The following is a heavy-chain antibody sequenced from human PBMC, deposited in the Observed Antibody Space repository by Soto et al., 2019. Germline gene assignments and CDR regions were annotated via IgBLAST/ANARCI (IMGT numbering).Heavy chain of an antibody. D-gene: IGHD2-15*01. Sequence: KTSETLSLTCTVSGGSVSSGRYYWSWIRQPPGKGLEWIGYIYYSGLTNYSPSLKSRVAISIDTSKNQFSLILSSVTAVDTAVYYCVRTPTSPRRFDSWGQGTLVTVSS. J-gene: IGHJ5*01. V-gene: IGHV4-61*01. CDR3: VRTPTSPRRFDS. CDR2: IYYSGLT. CDR1: GGSVSSGRYY.